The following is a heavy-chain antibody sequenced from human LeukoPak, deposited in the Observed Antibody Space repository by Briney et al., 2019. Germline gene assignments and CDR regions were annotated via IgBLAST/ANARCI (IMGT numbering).Heavy chain of an antibody. V-gene: IGHV4-61*05. D-gene: IGHD3-3*01. CDR1: GGSISSSSYY. CDR3: ARVEGVVDAFDI. CDR2: IYNSGST. J-gene: IGHJ3*02. Sequence: PETLSLTCTVSGGSISSSSYYWGWIRQPPGKGLEWIGYIYNSGSTNYNPSLKSRVTISVDTSKNQFSLKLSSVTAADTAVYYCARVEGVVDAFDIWGQGTRVTVSS.